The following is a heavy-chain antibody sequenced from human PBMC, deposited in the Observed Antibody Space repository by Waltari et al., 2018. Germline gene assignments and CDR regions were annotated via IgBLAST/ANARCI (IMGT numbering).Heavy chain of an antibody. CDR1: EVTFGMYW. V-gene: IGHV3-7*03. CDR3: AAERSGTYYNFFDF. CDR2: IKQDGSEK. Sequence: EVQVVESGGGLVQPGGSLRPSCAVSEVTFGMYWMSWVRRAPARGLEWVANIKQDGSEKYYVDSVRGRFTISRDNGKRTLYLQMDSLRAEDTAVYYCAAERSGTYYNFFDFWGQGTLVTVSS. J-gene: IGHJ4*02. D-gene: IGHD3-10*01.